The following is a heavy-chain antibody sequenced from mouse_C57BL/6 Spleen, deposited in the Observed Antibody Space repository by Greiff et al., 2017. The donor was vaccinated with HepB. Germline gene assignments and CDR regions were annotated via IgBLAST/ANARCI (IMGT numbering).Heavy chain of an antibody. J-gene: IGHJ3*01. CDR3: ARSNRFDYDGFAY. CDR2: INPNNGGT. V-gene: IGHV1-18*01. CDR1: GYTFTDYN. D-gene: IGHD2-4*01. Sequence: EVQLQQSGPELVKPGASVKIPCKASGYTFTDYNMDWVKQSHGKSLEWIGDINPNNGGTIYNQKFKGKATLTVDKSSSTAYMELRSLTSEDTAVYYCARSNRFDYDGFAYWGQRTLVTVSA.